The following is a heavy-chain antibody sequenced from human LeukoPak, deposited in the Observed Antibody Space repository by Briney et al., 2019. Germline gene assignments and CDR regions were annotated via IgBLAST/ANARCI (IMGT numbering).Heavy chain of an antibody. Sequence: PGGSLRLSCAASAFTFSSFAMSWVRQAPGKGLEWVSSIHDSGGNTYYADSVKGRFTISRDNAKNSLYLQMNSLRAEDTAVYYCARTNYDFWSGYYTALDYWGQGTLVTVSS. CDR1: AFTFSSFA. CDR2: IHDSGGNT. J-gene: IGHJ4*02. CDR3: ARTNYDFWSGYYTALDY. D-gene: IGHD3-3*01. V-gene: IGHV3-23*01.